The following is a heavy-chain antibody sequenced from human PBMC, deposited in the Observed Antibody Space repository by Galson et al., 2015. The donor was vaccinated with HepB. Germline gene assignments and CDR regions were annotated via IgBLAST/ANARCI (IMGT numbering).Heavy chain of an antibody. Sequence: SVKVSCKASGYTFTSYGISWVRQAPGQGLEWMGWISAYNGNTNYAQKLQGRVTMTTDTSTSTACMELRSLRSDDTAVYYCARDRRYFDWQDAFDIWDQGTVVTVSS. CDR3: ARDRRYFDWQDAFDI. V-gene: IGHV1-18*04. J-gene: IGHJ3*02. CDR2: ISAYNGNT. CDR1: GYTFTSYG. D-gene: IGHD3-9*01.